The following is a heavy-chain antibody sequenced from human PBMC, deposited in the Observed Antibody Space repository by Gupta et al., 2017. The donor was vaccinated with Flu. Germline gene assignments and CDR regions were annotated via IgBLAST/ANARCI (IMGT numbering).Heavy chain of an antibody. CDR1: GCTFSSYA. Sequence: QVQLVQSGAEVKKPGSSAKVPCKASGCTFSSYAISWVRQAPGQGPEWMGGIIPIFGTANYAQKFQGRVTITADESTSTAYMELSSLRSEDTAVYYCARGPSRDIVVVPAATHYYGMDVWGQGTTVTVSS. CDR2: IIPIFGTA. D-gene: IGHD2-2*01. CDR3: ARGPSRDIVVVPAATHYYGMDV. V-gene: IGHV1-69*01. J-gene: IGHJ6*02.